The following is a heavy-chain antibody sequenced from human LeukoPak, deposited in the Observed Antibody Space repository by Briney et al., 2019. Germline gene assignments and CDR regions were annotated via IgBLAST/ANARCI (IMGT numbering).Heavy chain of an antibody. CDR1: GFTFDDYA. V-gene: IGHV3-9*03. CDR2: ISWNSGSI. J-gene: IGHJ4*02. Sequence: CLRPSSAAPGFTFDDYAMDWGPQGPGKGLKRVSGISWNSGSIGYADSVKGRFTISRDNAKNSLYLQMNTLRAEDMALYYCAKGGPTVPTLPFDYWGQGTLVTVSS. D-gene: IGHD4/OR15-4a*01. CDR3: AKGGPTVPTLPFDY.